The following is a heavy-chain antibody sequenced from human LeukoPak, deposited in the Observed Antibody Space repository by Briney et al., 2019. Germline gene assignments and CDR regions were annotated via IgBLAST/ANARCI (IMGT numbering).Heavy chain of an antibody. CDR3: AKSGTQKNLRYFDPRSAFDI. Sequence: GGTLRLSCAASGFTFSSYGMSWVRQAPGKGLEWVSAISGSGGSTYYADSVKGRFTISRDNSKNTLYLQMNSLRAEDTAVYYCAKSGTQKNLRYFDPRSAFDIWGQGTMVTVSS. V-gene: IGHV3-23*01. CDR2: ISGSGGST. D-gene: IGHD3-9*01. CDR1: GFTFSSYG. J-gene: IGHJ3*02.